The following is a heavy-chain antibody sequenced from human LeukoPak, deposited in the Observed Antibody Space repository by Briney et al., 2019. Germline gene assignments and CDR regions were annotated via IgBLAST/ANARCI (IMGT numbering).Heavy chain of an antibody. CDR2: IYPGDSET. CDR1: GYRFSSYW. D-gene: IGHD6-6*01. V-gene: IGHV5-51*01. J-gene: IGHJ6*03. Sequence: GASLKISCKGSGYRFSSYWIGWVRQMPGKGLEWMGIIYPGDSETRYSPSFQGQVTISADKSISTAYLQWSSLKASDTAMYYCARHGEQLPHYMDVWGKGTMVTVSS. CDR3: ARHGEQLPHYMDV.